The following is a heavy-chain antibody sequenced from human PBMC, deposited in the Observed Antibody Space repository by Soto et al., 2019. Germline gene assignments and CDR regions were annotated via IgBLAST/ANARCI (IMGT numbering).Heavy chain of an antibody. CDR1: GYTFTSYG. CDR2: ISAYNGNT. CDR3: ARGAGVLDCSGGSCYPAPLDY. J-gene: IGHJ4*02. Sequence: ASVKVSCKASGYTFTSYGISWVRQAPGQGLEWMGWISAYNGNTNYAQKLQGRVTMTTDTSTSTAYMELRSLRSDDTAVYYCARGAGVLDCSGGSCYPAPLDYWGQGTLVTVSS. V-gene: IGHV1-18*01. D-gene: IGHD2-15*01.